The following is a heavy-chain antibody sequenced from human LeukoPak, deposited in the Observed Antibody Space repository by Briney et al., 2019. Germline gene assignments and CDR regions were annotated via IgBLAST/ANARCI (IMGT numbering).Heavy chain of an antibody. CDR2: IVPGFHTT. D-gene: IGHD3-16*01. J-gene: IGHJ5*02. CDR3: ARWDTHYYEGDNWFDP. V-gene: IGHV1-69*13. Sequence: SVKVSCKASGDSFTNYAIVWVRQAPGQGLEWMGGIVPGFHTTDYAQRFQGRLIITADESTATAYMELSSLTSEDTAMYYCARWDTHYYEGDNWFDPWGQGTLVTVSS. CDR1: GDSFTNYA.